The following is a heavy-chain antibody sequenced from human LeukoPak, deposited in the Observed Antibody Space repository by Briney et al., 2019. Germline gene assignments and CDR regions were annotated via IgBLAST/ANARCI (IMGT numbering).Heavy chain of an antibody. D-gene: IGHD4-17*01. CDR1: GGSISSYY. V-gene: IGHV4-59*01. CDR3: ARVRYGDYPDY. Sequence: SETLSLTCTVSGGSISSYYWSWIRQPPGKGLEWIGYIYYSGSTNYNPSLKSRVTISVDTSKNQSSLKLSSVTAADTAVYYCARVRYGDYPDYWGQGTLVTVSS. J-gene: IGHJ4*02. CDR2: IYYSGST.